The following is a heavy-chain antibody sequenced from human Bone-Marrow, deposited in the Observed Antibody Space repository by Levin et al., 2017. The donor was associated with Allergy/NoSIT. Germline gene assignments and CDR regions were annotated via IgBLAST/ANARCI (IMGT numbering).Heavy chain of an antibody. CDR3: ARAPAREVYVTLTGADYSYYGLDD. CDR1: GYTFTNSY. D-gene: IGHD3-9*01. Sequence: KPGGSLRLSCKTSGYTFTNSYVHWVRQAPGQGLEWMGVVNPSDGSTIYSQKFQGRVTMTADTSTATAYMELRSLRSADTAMYYCARAPAREVYVTLTGADYSYYGLDDWGQGTTVTVSS. J-gene: IGHJ6*02. V-gene: IGHV1-46*01. CDR2: VNPSDGST.